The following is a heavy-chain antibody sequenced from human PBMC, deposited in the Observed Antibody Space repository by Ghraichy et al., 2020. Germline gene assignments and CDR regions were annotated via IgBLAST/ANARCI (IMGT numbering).Heavy chain of an antibody. CDR3: ASDGSGSFLKGINV. V-gene: IGHV6-1*01. CDR2: TYYRSKWYD. Sequence: SQTLSLTCAISGDSVSSNSAAWNWIRQSPSRGLELLGRTYYRSKWYDDYAVSVKSRISINPDTSKNQFSLQLNSVTPEDTAVYYCASDGSGSFLKGINVWGQGTTVTVSS. CDR1: GDSVSSNSAA. D-gene: IGHD3-10*01. J-gene: IGHJ6*02.